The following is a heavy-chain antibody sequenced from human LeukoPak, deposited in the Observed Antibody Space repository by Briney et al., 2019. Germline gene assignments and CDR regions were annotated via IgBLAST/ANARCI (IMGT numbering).Heavy chain of an antibody. CDR2: LNQDGSEK. V-gene: IGHV3-7*01. Sequence: GGSLRLSCAASGFTFSTYWMSWVRQAPGKGREWVANLNQDGSEKYYVDSVKGRLTISRDNAKNSLYLQMNSLRAEDTAVYYCARDSYLDYWGQGTLVTVSS. CDR1: GFTFSTYW. J-gene: IGHJ4*02. CDR3: ARDSYLDY.